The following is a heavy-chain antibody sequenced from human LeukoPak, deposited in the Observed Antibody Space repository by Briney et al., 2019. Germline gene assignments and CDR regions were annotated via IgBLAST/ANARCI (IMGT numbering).Heavy chain of an antibody. V-gene: IGHV3-15*01. Sequence: GGSLRLSCAASGFTFSKAWMSWVRQAPRKGLEWVGRIRSKTDGGSIEYGAPVKGRFNISRDDSKNTLDLQMNTLTTEDTAVYYCTTGRVLWGQGTLVIVSS. CDR3: TTGRVL. CDR1: GFTFSKAW. J-gene: IGHJ4*02. CDR2: IRSKTDGGSI.